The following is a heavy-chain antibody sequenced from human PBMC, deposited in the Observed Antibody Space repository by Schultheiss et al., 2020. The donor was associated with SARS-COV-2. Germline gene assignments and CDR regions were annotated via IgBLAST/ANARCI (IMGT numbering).Heavy chain of an antibody. CDR2: INHSGST. Sequence: SETLSLTCAVYGGSFSGYYWSWIRQPPGKGLEWIGEINHSGSTNYNPSLKSRVTISVDRSKNQFSLKLSSVTAADTAVYYCAARKGRHDYWGQGTLVTVSS. CDR1: GGSFSGYY. J-gene: IGHJ4*02. D-gene: IGHD3-10*01. CDR3: AARKGRHDY. V-gene: IGHV4-34*01.